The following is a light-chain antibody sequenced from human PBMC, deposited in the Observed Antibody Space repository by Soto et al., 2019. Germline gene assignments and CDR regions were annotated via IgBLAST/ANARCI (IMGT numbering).Light chain of an antibody. Sequence: QPVLTQPPSASGTPGQRVAISCSGSSSNIGSNTVNWYQQLPGTAPKLLIYSNNQRPSVVPDRFSGSKSGTSASLAISGLQSEDEADYYCAAWDDSLNAVVFGGGTKLTVL. J-gene: IGLJ2*01. CDR1: SSNIGSNT. CDR3: AAWDDSLNAVV. V-gene: IGLV1-44*01. CDR2: SNN.